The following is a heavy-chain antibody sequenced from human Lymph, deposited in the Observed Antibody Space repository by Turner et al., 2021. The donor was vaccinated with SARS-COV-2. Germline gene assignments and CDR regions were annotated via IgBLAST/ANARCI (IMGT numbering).Heavy chain of an antibody. V-gene: IGHV1-8*01. CDR3: AREAQLTVWFDL. CDR2: KNPNSGNR. Sequence: QVQLVQSGAEVKKPRSSVKVSCKASVYTCTSYDINWLRQATGQGLEWMGGKNPNSGNRGYAQKFEGRVTMTRINSRSTAYMELSRQRSEDTAVYYCAREAQLTVWFDLWGQGTLVTVSS. CDR1: VYTCTSYD. J-gene: IGHJ5*02. D-gene: IGHD3-9*01.